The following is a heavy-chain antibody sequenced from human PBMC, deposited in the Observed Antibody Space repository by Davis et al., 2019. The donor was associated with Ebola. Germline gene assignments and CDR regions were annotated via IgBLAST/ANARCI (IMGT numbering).Heavy chain of an antibody. CDR2: IKQDGSET. D-gene: IGHD5-12*01. V-gene: IGHV3-7*01. CDR3: VRGAGWLLDY. Sequence: PGGSLRLSCTVSGITLSSYWMNWVRQAPGKGLEWVANIKQDGSETYYVDSVKGRFTISRDNAKNSLFLQMNGLTVDDTAVYYCVRGAGWLLDYWGQGTLVTVPS. CDR1: GITLSSYW. J-gene: IGHJ4*02.